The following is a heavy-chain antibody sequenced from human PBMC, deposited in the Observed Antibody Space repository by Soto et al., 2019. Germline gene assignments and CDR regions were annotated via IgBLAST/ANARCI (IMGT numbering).Heavy chain of an antibody. J-gene: IGHJ6*02. Sequence: QVQLQQSGPGLVKPSQTLSLTCAISRDSVSSNSAAWSWIRQSPSRGLEWLGRTYYRSKWYDDFAVSVKSRITINPDTSKNQFSLQLSSVTPEDTAVYYCAREPQSGNYFHYYGLDVWGQGTTVTVSS. CDR3: AREPQSGNYFHYYGLDV. CDR1: RDSVSSNSAA. D-gene: IGHD1-26*01. V-gene: IGHV6-1*01. CDR2: TYYRSKWYD.